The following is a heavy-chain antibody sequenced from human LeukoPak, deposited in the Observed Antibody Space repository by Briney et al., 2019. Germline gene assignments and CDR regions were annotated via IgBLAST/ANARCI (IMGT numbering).Heavy chain of an antibody. CDR1: GFTFSSYA. J-gene: IGHJ3*02. V-gene: IGHV3-23*01. CDR3: ARDQGDIVLMVYAGGPGAFDI. CDR2: ISGSGSSGGST. D-gene: IGHD2-8*01. Sequence: GGSLRLPCVASGFTFSSYAMSWVRQAPGKGLEWVSAISGSGSSGGSTYYADSVKGRFTISRDNSKNTLYLQMNSLRAEDTAVYYCARDQGDIVLMVYAGGPGAFDIWGQGTMVTVSS.